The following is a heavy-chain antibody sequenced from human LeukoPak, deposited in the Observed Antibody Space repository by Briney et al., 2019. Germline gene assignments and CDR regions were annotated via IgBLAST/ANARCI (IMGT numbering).Heavy chain of an antibody. J-gene: IGHJ5*02. CDR3: ARGASGAHFDP. CDR1: GYTFTVYF. Sequence: ASVRVSCKASGYTFTVYFMHWVRQAPGQGLEWMGWINPNSGGTNYAQKFQGRVTMTRDTSISTAYMELGRLRSDDTAVYYCARGASGAHFDPWGQGTLVSVSS. D-gene: IGHD1-26*01. CDR2: INPNSGGT. V-gene: IGHV1-2*02.